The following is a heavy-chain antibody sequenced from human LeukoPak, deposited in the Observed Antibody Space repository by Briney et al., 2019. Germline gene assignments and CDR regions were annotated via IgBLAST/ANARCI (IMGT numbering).Heavy chain of an antibody. CDR2: IRFDGSNK. CDR3: AKARPRRGLYCSSTSCPLDY. Sequence: GGSLRLSCAASGFTFSSYAMHWVRQAPGKGLEWMAFIRFDGSNKYYADSVKGRFTISRDNSKNTLYLQMNSLRAEDTAVYYCAKARPRRGLYCSSTSCPLDYWGQGTLVTVSS. V-gene: IGHV3-30*02. D-gene: IGHD2-2*01. J-gene: IGHJ4*02. CDR1: GFTFSSYA.